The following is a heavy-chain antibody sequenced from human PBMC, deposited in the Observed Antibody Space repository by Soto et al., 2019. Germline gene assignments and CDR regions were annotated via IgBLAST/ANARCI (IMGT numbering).Heavy chain of an antibody. V-gene: IGHV3-30*18. D-gene: IGHD6-19*01. J-gene: IGHJ5*02. CDR3: AKDWGSSGWFNWFDP. Sequence: QVQLVESGGGVVQPGRSLRLSCVASGFTLSNTGMHWVRPAPGKGLEWVAMISHDGSNTYYGDSVKGRFTISRENSWNTLYLQMDSLRPEDTSVYYCAKDWGSSGWFNWFDPWGQGTLVTVSS. CDR1: GFTLSNTG. CDR2: ISHDGSNT.